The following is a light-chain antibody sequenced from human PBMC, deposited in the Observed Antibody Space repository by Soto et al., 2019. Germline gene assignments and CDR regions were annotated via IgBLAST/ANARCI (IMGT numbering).Light chain of an antibody. V-gene: IGKV3-11*01. CDR3: QQRRNWPRLA. CDR1: QSVSTY. Sequence: EIVLTQSPATLSFSPVERSTLSCRASQSVSTYLAWYQQKPGQAPRLLIYDASNRATGIPARFTGSGSGTDFTLTISSLEPEDFAVYYCQQRRNWPRLAFGGGTKVDIK. J-gene: IGKJ4*01. CDR2: DAS.